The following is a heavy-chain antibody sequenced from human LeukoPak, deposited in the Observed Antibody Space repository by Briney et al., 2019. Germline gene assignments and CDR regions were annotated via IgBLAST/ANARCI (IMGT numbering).Heavy chain of an antibody. CDR1: GGSISSGGYY. V-gene: IGHV4-39*01. CDR3: ARHPLQIFGVVTREDY. CDR2: IYYSGST. J-gene: IGHJ4*02. Sequence: SQTLSLTCTVSGGSISSGGYYWSWIRQPPGKGLEWIGSIYYSGSTYYNPSLKSRVTISVDTSKNQFSLKLSSVTAADTAVYYCARHPLQIFGVVTREDYWGQGTLVTVSS. D-gene: IGHD3-3*01.